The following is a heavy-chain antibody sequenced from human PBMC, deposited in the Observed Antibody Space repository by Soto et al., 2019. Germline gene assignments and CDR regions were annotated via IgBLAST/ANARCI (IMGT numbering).Heavy chain of an antibody. V-gene: IGHV3-48*03. Sequence: GGSLRLSCAASGFTFSSYEMNWVRQAPGKGLEWVSYISSSGSTIYYADSVKGRFTISRDNAKSSLYLQMNSLRAEDTAVYYCARARGIGINWFDPWGQGTLVTVPQ. J-gene: IGHJ5*02. D-gene: IGHD3-10*01. CDR2: ISSSGSTI. CDR1: GFTFSSYE. CDR3: ARARGIGINWFDP.